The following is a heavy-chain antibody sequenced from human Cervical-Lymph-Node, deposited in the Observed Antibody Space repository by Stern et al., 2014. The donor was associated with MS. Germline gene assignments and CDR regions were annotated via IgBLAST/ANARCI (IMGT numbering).Heavy chain of an antibody. Sequence: QDQLVQSGGGVVQPGRSLRLSCAASGFTFSSYGMHWVRQAPGKGLEWVAVISYDGSNKYYADSVKGRFTISRDNSKNTLYLQMNSLRAEDTAVYYCAKEVRDVLSGGLFDYWGQGTLVTVSS. V-gene: IGHV3-30*18. CDR3: AKEVRDVLSGGLFDY. D-gene: IGHD2/OR15-2a*01. J-gene: IGHJ4*02. CDR2: ISYDGSNK. CDR1: GFTFSSYG.